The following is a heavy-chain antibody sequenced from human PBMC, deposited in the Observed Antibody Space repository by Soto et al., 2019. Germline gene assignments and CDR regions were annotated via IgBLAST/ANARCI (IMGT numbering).Heavy chain of an antibody. CDR3: AKPVVVVAATLSFDY. D-gene: IGHD2-15*01. CDR2: ISYDGSNK. J-gene: IGHJ4*02. Sequence: GGSLRLSCAASGFTFSSYGMHWVRQAPGKGLEWVAVISYDGSNKYYADSVKGRFTISRDNSKNTLYLQMNSLRAEDTAVYYCAKPVVVVAATLSFDYWGRGTLVTVSS. CDR1: GFTFSSYG. V-gene: IGHV3-30*18.